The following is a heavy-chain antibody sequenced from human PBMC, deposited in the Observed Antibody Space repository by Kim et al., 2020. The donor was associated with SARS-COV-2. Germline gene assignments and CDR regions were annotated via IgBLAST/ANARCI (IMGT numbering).Heavy chain of an antibody. V-gene: IGHV3-43*02. CDR3: ANLAGTIEGFGY. CDR2: ISGDGGST. CDR1: GFTFDDYA. D-gene: IGHD1-7*01. Sequence: GGSLRLSCAASGFTFDDYAMHWVRQAPGKGLEWVSLISGDGGSTYYADSVKGRFTISRDNSKNSLYLQMNSLRTEDTALYYCANLAGTIEGFGYWGQGTLVTVSS. J-gene: IGHJ4*02.